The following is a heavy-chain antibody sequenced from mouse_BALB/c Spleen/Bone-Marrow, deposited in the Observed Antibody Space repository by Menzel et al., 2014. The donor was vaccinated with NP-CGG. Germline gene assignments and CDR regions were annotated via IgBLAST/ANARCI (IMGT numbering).Heavy chain of an antibody. CDR1: GYTFTDYV. V-gene: IGHV1-81*01. CDR2: IYPGSGST. J-gene: IGHJ3*01. Sequence: QVQLQQSGPELVKPGASVKMSCKASGYTFTDYVISWVKQRTGQGLEWIGEIYPGSGSTYYNEKFKGKATLTVDKSSSTAHMELRSLASEDSAVYYCARSGDYDGFAYWGQGTLVTVSA. D-gene: IGHD2-4*01. CDR3: ARSGDYDGFAY.